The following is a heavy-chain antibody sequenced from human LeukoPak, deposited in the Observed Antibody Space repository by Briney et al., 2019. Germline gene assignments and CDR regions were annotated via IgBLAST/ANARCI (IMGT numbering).Heavy chain of an antibody. Sequence: GSSVKVSCKASGGSFSSFAVNWLRQAPGEGLEWLGAFIPMFATTNYAQEFQGRVTLTADESTSTAYMELSSLRSEDTAVYFCASGPFLTFDHTPEGYYHYYMDVWGKGTTV. CDR1: GGSFSSFA. J-gene: IGHJ6*03. CDR3: ASGPFLTFDHTPEGYYHYYMDV. CDR2: FIPMFATT. V-gene: IGHV1-69*01. D-gene: IGHD1-14*01.